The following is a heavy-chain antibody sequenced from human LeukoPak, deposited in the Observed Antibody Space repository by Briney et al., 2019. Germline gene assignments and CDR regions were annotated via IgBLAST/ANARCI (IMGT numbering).Heavy chain of an antibody. CDR3: ARDYCTNGVCYSDY. D-gene: IGHD2-8*01. V-gene: IGHV1-18*01. J-gene: IGHJ4*02. CDR1: GYTFTSYG. CDR2: ISAYNGNT. Sequence: ASVKVSCKASGYTFTSYGISWVRQAPGQGLEWMGWISAYNGNTNYAQKLQGRVTMTTDTSTSTAYMELSSLRSEDTAVYYCARDYCTNGVCYSDYWGQGTLVTVSS.